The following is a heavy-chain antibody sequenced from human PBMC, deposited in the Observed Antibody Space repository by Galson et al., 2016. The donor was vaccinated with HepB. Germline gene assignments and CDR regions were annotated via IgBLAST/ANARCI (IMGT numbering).Heavy chain of an antibody. CDR2: ISGGGADT. CDR1: GFTFSNYA. CDR3: AKDARQWIQVWAFDS. D-gene: IGHD5-18*01. J-gene: IGHJ4*02. Sequence: SLRLSCAVSGFTFSNYAMNWVRQVPGKGLEWVSGISGGGADTYYGDSVRGRFTISRDNSKHTLYLQMNSLRAEDTAVYFCAKDARQWIQVWAFDSWGQGTLVTVSS. V-gene: IGHV3-23*02.